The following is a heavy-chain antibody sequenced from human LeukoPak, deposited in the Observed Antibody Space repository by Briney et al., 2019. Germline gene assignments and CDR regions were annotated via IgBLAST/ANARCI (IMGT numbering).Heavy chain of an antibody. CDR1: GYTFTGYY. Sequence: GASVKVSCKASGYTFTGYYIHWVRQAPGQGLEWMGRINPNSGGTNYAQKFQGRVTMTRDTSISTAYMELSRLTSDDTAVYYCARDAIVRDYSNSDYWGQGTLVTVSS. CDR3: ARDAIVRDYSNSDY. J-gene: IGHJ4*02. CDR2: INPNSGGT. D-gene: IGHD4-11*01. V-gene: IGHV1-2*06.